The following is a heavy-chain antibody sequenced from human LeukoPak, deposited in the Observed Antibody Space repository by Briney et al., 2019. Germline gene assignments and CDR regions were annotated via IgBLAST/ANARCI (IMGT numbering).Heavy chain of an antibody. CDR2: IYSGGST. CDR1: GFTVSSDS. J-gene: IGHJ4*02. D-gene: IGHD1-26*01. V-gene: IGHV3-53*01. CDR3: ANTRAVDY. Sequence: PGGSLRLSCTVSGFTVSSDSMSWVRQAPGKGLEWVSFIYSGGSTHYSDSVKGRFSISRDNSKNTLYLQMNSLRAEDTAVYYCANTRAVDYWGQGTLVTVSS.